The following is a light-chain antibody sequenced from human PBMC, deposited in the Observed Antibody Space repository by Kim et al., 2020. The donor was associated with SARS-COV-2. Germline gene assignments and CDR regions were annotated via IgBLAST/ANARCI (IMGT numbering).Light chain of an antibody. CDR1: SLRSYS. CDR2: DKN. CDR3: QSRDISGDLHWV. J-gene: IGLJ3*02. Sequence: SSELTQDPAVSVALGQTVTITCQGDSLRSYSASWYQQKSGQAPILFIHDKNNRPSGIPDRFSGSRSGNTTSLIIAGAQAEDEAVYYCQSRDISGDLHWVFGGGTQLTVL. V-gene: IGLV3-19*01.